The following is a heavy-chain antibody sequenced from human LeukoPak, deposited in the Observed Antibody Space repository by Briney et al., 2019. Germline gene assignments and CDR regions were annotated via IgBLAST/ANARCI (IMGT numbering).Heavy chain of an antibody. V-gene: IGHV3-23*01. Sequence: PGGSLRLSCVASGFTFSRYAMSWVRQAPGKGLEWVSGISGSGGSTDNADSVKGRFTISRDNSKNTLYLQMNSLRAEDTAVYYCAKGAGVYSSSSRGGLWGQGTLVTVSS. J-gene: IGHJ4*02. CDR2: ISGSGGST. CDR3: AKGAGVYSSSSRGGL. CDR1: GFTFSRYA. D-gene: IGHD6-6*01.